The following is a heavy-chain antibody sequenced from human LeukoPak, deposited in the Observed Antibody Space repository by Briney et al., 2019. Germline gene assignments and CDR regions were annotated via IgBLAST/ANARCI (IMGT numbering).Heavy chain of an antibody. Sequence: TVKVSCKASGGTFSSYAISWVRQAPGQGLEWMGRIIPIFGTANYAQKLQGRVTITTDESTSTAYMELSSLRSEDTAVYYCAGVPYYYDSSGYYYIDYWGQGTLVTVSS. D-gene: IGHD3-22*01. CDR3: AGVPYYYDSSGYYYIDY. V-gene: IGHV1-69*05. CDR1: GGTFSSYA. J-gene: IGHJ4*02. CDR2: IIPIFGTA.